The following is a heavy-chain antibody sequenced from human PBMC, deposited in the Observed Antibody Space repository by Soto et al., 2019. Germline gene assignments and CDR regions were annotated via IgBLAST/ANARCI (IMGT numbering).Heavy chain of an antibody. Sequence: QVQLQESGPGLVKPSQTLSLTCTVSGGSISSGDYYWSWIRQPPGKGLEWIGYIYYSGSTYYNPSLKSRVTIPVDTSKNQFSLKLNSVTAADTAVYNCARFGYYSNLFDPWGLGTLVTVSS. D-gene: IGHD4-4*01. V-gene: IGHV4-30-4*01. CDR3: ARFGYYSNLFDP. J-gene: IGHJ5*02. CDR2: IYYSGST. CDR1: GGSISSGDYY.